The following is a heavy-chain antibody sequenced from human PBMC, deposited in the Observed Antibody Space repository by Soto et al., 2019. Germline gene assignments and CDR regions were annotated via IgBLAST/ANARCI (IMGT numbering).Heavy chain of an antibody. CDR3: AKDLGGGFGELLA. Sequence: EVQLLESGGGLVQPGGSLRLSCAASGFTLSSYAMSWVRQAPGKGLEWVSVISGSGGSTFYADSVKGRFTISRDNSKNTRHLQMSSLRAEDTAVYYCAKDLGGGFGELLAWGQGTLVIVSS. D-gene: IGHD3-10*01. V-gene: IGHV3-23*01. CDR1: GFTLSSYA. CDR2: ISGSGGST. J-gene: IGHJ4*02.